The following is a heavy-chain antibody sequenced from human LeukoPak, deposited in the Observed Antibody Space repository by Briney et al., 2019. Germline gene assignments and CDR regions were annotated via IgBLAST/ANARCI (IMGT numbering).Heavy chain of an antibody. CDR1: GYTFTGYY. V-gene: IGHV1-2*02. D-gene: IGHD5-18*01. Sequence: ASVKVSCKASGYTFTGYYMHWVRQAPGQGFEWMGWINPNSGDTNYAQKFQGRVTMTRDTSISTAYMELSRLRSDDTAVYYCASPGYSYGLYYFDYWGQGTLVTVSA. CDR3: ASPGYSYGLYYFDY. J-gene: IGHJ4*02. CDR2: INPNSGDT.